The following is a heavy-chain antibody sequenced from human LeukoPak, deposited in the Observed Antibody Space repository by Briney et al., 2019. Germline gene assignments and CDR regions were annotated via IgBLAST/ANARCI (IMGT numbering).Heavy chain of an antibody. V-gene: IGHV3-33*01. CDR3: ARWEYYYDSSGYLDY. Sequence: PGGSLRLSCAASGFTFSSYGMHWVRQAPGKGLEWVAVIWYDGSNKYYADSVKGRFTISRDNSKNTLYLQMNSLRAEDTAVYYCARWEYYYDSSGYLDYWGQGTLVTVSS. J-gene: IGHJ4*02. CDR2: IWYDGSNK. CDR1: GFTFSSYG. D-gene: IGHD3-22*01.